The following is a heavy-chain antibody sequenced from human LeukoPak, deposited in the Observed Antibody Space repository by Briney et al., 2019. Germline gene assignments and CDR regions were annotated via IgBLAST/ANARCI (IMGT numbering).Heavy chain of an antibody. V-gene: IGHV4-34*01. D-gene: IGHD4-17*01. Sequence: SETLSLTCAVYGGSFSGYYWSWIRQPPGKGLEWIGEINHSGSTNYNPSLKSRVTISVDTSKNQFSLKLSSVTAADTAVYYCARLTDDYGDYGDYWGQGTLVTVSS. CDR2: INHSGST. J-gene: IGHJ4*02. CDR1: GGSFSGYY. CDR3: ARLTDDYGDYGDY.